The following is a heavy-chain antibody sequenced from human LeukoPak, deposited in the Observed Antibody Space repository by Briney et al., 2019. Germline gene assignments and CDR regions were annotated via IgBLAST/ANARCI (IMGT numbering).Heavy chain of an antibody. J-gene: IGHJ5*02. Sequence: GGSLRLSCAASGFTFSDYYMSWIRQAPGKGLEWVSYISSSGSTIYCADSVKGRFTISRDNAKNSLYLQMNSLRAEDTAVYYCARDYGPRYCSSTSCSNWFDPWGQGTLVTVSS. V-gene: IGHV3-11*01. CDR2: ISSSGSTI. D-gene: IGHD2-2*01. CDR3: ARDYGPRYCSSTSCSNWFDP. CDR1: GFTFSDYY.